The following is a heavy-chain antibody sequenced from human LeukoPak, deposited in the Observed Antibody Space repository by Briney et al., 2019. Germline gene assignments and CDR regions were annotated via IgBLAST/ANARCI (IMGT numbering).Heavy chain of an antibody. CDR3: ARGQATMVRGVSRPYYFDY. V-gene: IGHV4-34*01. D-gene: IGHD3-10*01. Sequence: SETLSLTCAVYGGSFSGYYWSWIRQPPGKGLEWIGEINHGGSTNYNPSLKSRVTISVDTSKNQFSLKLSSVTAADTAVYYCARGQATMVRGVSRPYYFDYWGQGTLVTVSS. CDR1: GGSFSGYY. J-gene: IGHJ4*02. CDR2: INHGGST.